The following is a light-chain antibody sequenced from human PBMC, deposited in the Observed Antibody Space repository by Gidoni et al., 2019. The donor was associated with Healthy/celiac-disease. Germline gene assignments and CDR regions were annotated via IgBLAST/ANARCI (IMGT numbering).Light chain of an antibody. J-gene: IGKJ5*01. V-gene: IGKV3-11*01. CDR3: QQRSNWPPEST. Sequence: EIVLTQSPATLSLSPGERATLSCMASQSVSSYLAWYQQTTGQAPRLLIYDASNRATGIPARFSGSGSGTDFTLTISSLEPEDFAVYYCQQRSNWPPESTFGQGTRLEIK. CDR2: DAS. CDR1: QSVSSY.